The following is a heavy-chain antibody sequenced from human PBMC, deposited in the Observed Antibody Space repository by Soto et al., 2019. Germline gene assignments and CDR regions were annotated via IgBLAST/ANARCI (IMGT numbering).Heavy chain of an antibody. CDR1: GYTFTSYG. V-gene: IGHV1-18*01. D-gene: IGHD2-15*01. Sequence: ASVKVSCKASGYTFTSYGIGWVRQAPGQGLEWMGWISAYNGNTNYAQKLQGRVTMTTDTSTSTAYMELRSLRSDDTAVYYCARDHGRCSGGSCYSIHAFDIWGQGTMVTVSS. J-gene: IGHJ3*02. CDR3: ARDHGRCSGGSCYSIHAFDI. CDR2: ISAYNGNT.